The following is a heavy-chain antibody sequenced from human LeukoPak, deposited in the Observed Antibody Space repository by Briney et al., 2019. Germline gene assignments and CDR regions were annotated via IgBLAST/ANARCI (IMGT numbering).Heavy chain of an antibody. V-gene: IGHV3-23*01. CDR1: GFTFSSYA. Sequence: PGGSVRLSCAASGFTFSSYAMSWVRQAPGKGLEWVSAIRGGGGSTYYADCVKGRFTISRNNSKTTVYLQMNSLRAEDTDVYYCAKRDFVRYYDYVWGSYRYSRTPKIDYWGQGTLVTVSS. D-gene: IGHD3-16*02. CDR2: IRGGGGST. J-gene: IGHJ4*02. CDR3: AKRDFVRYYDYVWGSYRYSRTPKIDY.